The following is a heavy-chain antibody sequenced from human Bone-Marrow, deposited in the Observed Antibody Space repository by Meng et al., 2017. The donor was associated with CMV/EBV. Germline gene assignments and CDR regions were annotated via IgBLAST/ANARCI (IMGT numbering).Heavy chain of an antibody. D-gene: IGHD3-3*01. V-gene: IGHV4-39*07. CDR3: ARDLGKGFLEWLSHYGMDV. CDR2: IYYSGST. J-gene: IGHJ6*02. CDR1: GGSISSSSYY. Sequence: SKTLSLTCTVSGGSISSSSYYWGWIRQPPGKGLEWIGSIYYSGSTYYNPSLKSRVTISVDTSKNQFSLKLSSVTAADTAVYYCARDLGKGFLEWLSHYGMDVWGQGTTVTVSS.